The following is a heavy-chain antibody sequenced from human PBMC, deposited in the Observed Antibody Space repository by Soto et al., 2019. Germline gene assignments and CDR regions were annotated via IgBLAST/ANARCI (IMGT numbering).Heavy chain of an antibody. J-gene: IGHJ5*02. CDR1: GYTFTTSW. D-gene: IGHD3-9*01. CDR2: IYPGDSDT. Sequence: PGESLKISCQASGYTFTTSWIGWVRQTPGKGLEWMGMIYPGDSDTRYSPSFQGHITISADKSISTAYLRWDSLRASDTAIYFCARHQSTLVSWLHSWGRGSLVTFSS. CDR3: ARHQSTLVSWLHS. V-gene: IGHV5-51*01.